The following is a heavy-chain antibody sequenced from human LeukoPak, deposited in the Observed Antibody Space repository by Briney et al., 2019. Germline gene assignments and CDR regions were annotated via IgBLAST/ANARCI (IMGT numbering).Heavy chain of an antibody. J-gene: IGHJ4*02. Sequence: GGSLRLSCVVSGFTFSDYYMSWIRQAPGKGLEYISHVSNSGSTKYYADSVKGRFTISRDNAKNSLYLQMNSLRVEDTAVYYCAKVAKYYYGSETYYFFEHWGQGTPVTASS. CDR1: GFTFSDYY. CDR3: AKVAKYYYGSETYYFFEH. V-gene: IGHV3-11*04. CDR2: VSNSGSTK. D-gene: IGHD3-10*01.